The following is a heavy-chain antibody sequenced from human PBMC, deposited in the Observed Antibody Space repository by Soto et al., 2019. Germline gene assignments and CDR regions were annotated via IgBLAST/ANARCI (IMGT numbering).Heavy chain of an antibody. J-gene: IGHJ5*02. CDR3: AKENVYCSGGSCPPGADP. CDR2: ISYDGSNK. Sequence: VQLVESGGGVVQPGRSLRLSCAASGFTFSSYAMHWVRQAPGKGLEWVAVISYDGSNKYYADSVKGRFTISRDNSKNTLYLQMNSLRAEDTAVYYCAKENVYCSGGSCPPGADPWGQGTLVTVSS. CDR1: GFTFSSYA. V-gene: IGHV3-30*04. D-gene: IGHD2-15*01.